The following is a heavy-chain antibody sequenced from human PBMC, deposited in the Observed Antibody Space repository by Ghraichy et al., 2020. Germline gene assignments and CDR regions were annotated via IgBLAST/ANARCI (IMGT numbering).Heavy chain of an antibody. CDR3: ARERRPLYWYFDL. V-gene: IGHV4-61*03. CDR2: IYYSGTT. Sequence: SETLSLTCTVSGGSVSSYSYYWSWIRQPPGKGLEWIGYIYYSGTTNYNPSLRSRVTISVDTSKNHFSLKLTSVTAADTAVYYCARERRPLYWYFDLWGRGALVTVSS. CDR1: GGSVSSYSYY. J-gene: IGHJ2*01.